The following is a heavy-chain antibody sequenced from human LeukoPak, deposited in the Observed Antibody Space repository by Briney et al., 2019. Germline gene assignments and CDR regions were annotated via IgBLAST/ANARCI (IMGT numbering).Heavy chain of an antibody. D-gene: IGHD2-2*01. J-gene: IGHJ5*02. CDR2: ISAANGNT. CDR3: VRESGYCTSTSCPGPYFDP. Sequence: ASVKVSCKASGYTFSSYGFSWVRQAPGQGLGWMGWISAANGNTNYAQKFQGRVTMTTDTSTSTAYMELRGLRSDDTAVYYCVRESGYCTSTSCPGPYFDPWGQGTLVTVSS. CDR1: GYTFSSYG. V-gene: IGHV1-18*01.